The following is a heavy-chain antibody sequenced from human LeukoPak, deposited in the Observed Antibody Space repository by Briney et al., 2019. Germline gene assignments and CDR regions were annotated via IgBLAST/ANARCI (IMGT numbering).Heavy chain of an antibody. V-gene: IGHV4-31*03. CDR2: IYYSGST. CDR3: ARVPIFVGSGYYYYDY. Sequence: SQTLSLTCTVSGGSISSGGYYWSWIRQHPGKGLEWIGYIYYSGSTYHNPSLKSRVTISVDTSKNQFSLKLSSVTAADTAVYYCARVPIFVGSGYYYYDYWGQGTLVTVSS. D-gene: IGHD3-22*01. CDR1: GGSISSGGYY. J-gene: IGHJ4*02.